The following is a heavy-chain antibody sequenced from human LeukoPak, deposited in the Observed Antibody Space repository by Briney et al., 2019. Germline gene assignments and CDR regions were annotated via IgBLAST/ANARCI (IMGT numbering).Heavy chain of an antibody. CDR1: GFTFSNYA. Sequence: PGGSLRLSCAASGFTFSNYAMSWVRQAPGKGLEWVSAISASGGSTYYADSVKGRFTISRDNSKNTLYLQMNSLRAEDTALYYCANPIPVVDYWGQGTLVTVSP. V-gene: IGHV3-23*01. J-gene: IGHJ4*02. CDR3: ANPIPVVDY. D-gene: IGHD2-2*01. CDR2: ISASGGST.